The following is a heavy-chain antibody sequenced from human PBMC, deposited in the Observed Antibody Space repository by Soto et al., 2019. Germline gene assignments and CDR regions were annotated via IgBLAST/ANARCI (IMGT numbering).Heavy chain of an antibody. J-gene: IGHJ4*02. CDR1: GFTFSSYG. V-gene: IGHV3-30*03. D-gene: IGHD3-10*01. CDR3: ARDSYYYGSGSPSPFDY. Sequence: GGSLRLSCAASGFTFSSYGMHWVRQAPGKGLEWVAVISYDGSNKYYADSVKGRFTISRDNSKNTLYLQMNSLRAEDTAVYYWARDSYYYGSGSPSPFDYWGQGTLVTVSS. CDR2: ISYDGSNK.